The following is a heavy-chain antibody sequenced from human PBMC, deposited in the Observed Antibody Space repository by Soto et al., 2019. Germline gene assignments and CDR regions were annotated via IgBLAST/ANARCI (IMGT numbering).Heavy chain of an antibody. V-gene: IGHV4-31*03. CDR2: IYYSGST. CDR1: GGSISSGGYY. CDR3: ARVLRYFDTEAPGDD. J-gene: IGHJ4*02. Sequence: SETLSLTCTVSGGSISSGGYYWSWIRQHPGKGLEWIGYIYYSGSTYYNPSLKSRVTISVDTSKNQFSLKLSSVTAADTAVYYCARVLRYFDTEAPGDDWGQGSLVTVSS. D-gene: IGHD3-9*01.